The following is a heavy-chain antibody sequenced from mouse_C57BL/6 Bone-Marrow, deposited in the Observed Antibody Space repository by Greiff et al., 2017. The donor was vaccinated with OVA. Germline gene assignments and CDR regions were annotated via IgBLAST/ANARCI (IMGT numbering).Heavy chain of an antibody. CDR3: AYVGCAY. D-gene: IGHD2-14*01. J-gene: IGHJ3*01. CDR2: ISSGSSTT. Sequence: EVQVVESGGGLVKPGGSLKLSCAASGFTFSDYGMHWVRQAPEKGLEWVAYISSGSSTTYYADTVKGRFTFSRDNAQNTLFLQMTSLRSEGAAMYYCAYVGCAYWGQGTLVTVSA. CDR1: GFTFSDYG. V-gene: IGHV5-17*01.